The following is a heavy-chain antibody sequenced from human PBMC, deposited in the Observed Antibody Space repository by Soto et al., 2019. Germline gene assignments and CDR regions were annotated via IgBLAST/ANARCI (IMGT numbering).Heavy chain of an antibody. Sequence: SETLSLTCTVSGGSISSYYWSWIRQPPGKGLEWIGYIYYSGSTNYNPSLKSRVTISVDTSKNQFSLKLSSVTAADTAVYYCARGRPTVGYYYYYYMDVWGKGTTVTVSS. CDR2: IYYSGST. CDR3: ARGRPTVGYYYYYYMDV. V-gene: IGHV4-59*01. CDR1: GGSISSYY. D-gene: IGHD4-17*01. J-gene: IGHJ6*03.